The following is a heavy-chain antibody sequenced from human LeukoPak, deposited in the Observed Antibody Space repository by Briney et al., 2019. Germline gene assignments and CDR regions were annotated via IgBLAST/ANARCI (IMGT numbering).Heavy chain of an antibody. CDR3: ATKQWLAPPPDS. Sequence: GSLRLSCAASGFTFSKYWMLWVRQAPGKGLESVSRINTDGTVTTYADSVKGRFTVSRDNADNTMFLPMNSVRDEDTAVYYCATKQWLAPPPDSWGQGTPVTAAS. J-gene: IGHJ4*02. D-gene: IGHD6-19*01. CDR1: GFTFSKYW. CDR2: INTDGTVT. V-gene: IGHV3-74*01.